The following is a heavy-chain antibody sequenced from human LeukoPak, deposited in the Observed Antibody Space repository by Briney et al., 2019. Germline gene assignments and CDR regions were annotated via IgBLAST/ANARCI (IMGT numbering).Heavy chain of an antibody. CDR1: GFTFSSYS. CDR2: ISSSSSYI. Sequence: NPGGSLRLSCAASGFTFSSYSMTWVRQAPGKGLEWVSSISSSSSYIYYADSVKGRFTISRDNAKNSLYLQMNSLRAEDTAVYYCAKGFYGTGVWFPSPDYWGQGTLVTVSS. V-gene: IGHV3-21*04. J-gene: IGHJ4*02. D-gene: IGHD2/OR15-2a*01. CDR3: AKGFYGTGVWFPSPDY.